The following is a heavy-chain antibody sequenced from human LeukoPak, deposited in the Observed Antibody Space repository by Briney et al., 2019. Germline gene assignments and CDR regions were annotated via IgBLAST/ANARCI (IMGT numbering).Heavy chain of an antibody. J-gene: IGHJ3*02. CDR1: GFTFSSYA. V-gene: IGHV3-30-3*01. CDR2: TSYDGSNK. Sequence: GGSLRLSCAASGFTFSSYAMHWVRQAPGKGLEWVAVTSYDGSNKYYADSVKGRFTISRDNSKNTLYLQMNSLRAEDTAVYYCARTKRTYASSGWYDAFDIWGQGTMVTVSS. D-gene: IGHD6-19*01. CDR3: ARTKRTYASSGWYDAFDI.